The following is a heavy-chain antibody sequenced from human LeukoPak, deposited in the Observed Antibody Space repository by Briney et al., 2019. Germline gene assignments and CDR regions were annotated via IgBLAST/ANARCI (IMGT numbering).Heavy chain of an antibody. CDR2: ISAYNGNT. CDR1: GYTFTSYG. CDR3: ARDRTGIVVVPATSPEDFDY. Sequence: ASVKVSCKASGYTFTSYGISWVRQAPGQGLEWMGWISAYNGNTNYAQKLQGRVTMTTDTSTGTAYMELRSLRSDDTAVYYCARDRTGIVVVPATSPEDFDYWGQGTLVTVSS. V-gene: IGHV1-18*01. D-gene: IGHD2-2*01. J-gene: IGHJ4*02.